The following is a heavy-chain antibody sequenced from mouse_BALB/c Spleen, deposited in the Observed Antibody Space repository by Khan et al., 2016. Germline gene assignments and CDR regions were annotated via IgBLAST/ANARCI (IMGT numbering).Heavy chain of an antibody. V-gene: IGHV1-7*01. CDR1: GYTFTSYW. D-gene: IGHD1-1*01. CDR2: INPSTGYT. Sequence: QVQLKQSGAELAKPGASVKMSCKASGYTFTSYWMHWVKQRPGQGLEWIGYINPSTGYTEYNQKFKDKATLTADKSSSTAYMQLSSLTSEDSAVYDCASYVSSYPWFAYWGQGTLVTVSA. J-gene: IGHJ3*01. CDR3: ASYVSSYPWFAY.